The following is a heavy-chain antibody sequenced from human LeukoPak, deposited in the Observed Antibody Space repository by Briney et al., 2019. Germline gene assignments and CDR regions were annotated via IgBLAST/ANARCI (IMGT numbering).Heavy chain of an antibody. CDR3: ARGPVHGSGSYYPPYYFDY. Sequence: GGSLRLSCAASGFTFDDYAMHWVRQAPGKGLEWVSAISGSGGSTYYADSVKGRFTISRDNSKNTLYLQMNSLRAEDTALYYCARGPVHGSGSYYPPYYFDYWGQGTLVTVSS. V-gene: IGHV3-23*01. CDR2: ISGSGGST. D-gene: IGHD3-10*01. CDR1: GFTFDDYA. J-gene: IGHJ4*02.